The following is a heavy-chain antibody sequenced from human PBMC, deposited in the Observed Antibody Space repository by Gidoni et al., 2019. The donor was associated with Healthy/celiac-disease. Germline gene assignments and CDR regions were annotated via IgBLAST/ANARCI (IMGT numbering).Heavy chain of an antibody. CDR3: AKDGEEGATPAGNWFDP. CDR1: GFTFSSYA. Sequence: EVQLLESGGGLVQPGGSLRLSCAASGFTFSSYAMSWVRQAPGKGLEWVSAISGSGGSTYYADSVKGRFTISRDNSKNTLYLQMNSLRAEDTAVYYCAKDGEEGATPAGNWFDPWGQGTLVTVSS. V-gene: IGHV3-23*01. D-gene: IGHD1-26*01. J-gene: IGHJ5*02. CDR2: ISGSGGST.